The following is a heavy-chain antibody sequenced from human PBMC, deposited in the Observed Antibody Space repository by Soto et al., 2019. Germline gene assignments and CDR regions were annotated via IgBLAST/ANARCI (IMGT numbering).Heavy chain of an antibody. J-gene: IGHJ4*02. Sequence: ASVKVSFKVSGYTLTEVSMHWVRQAPGKGLEWMGGFDPEDGETIYAQKFQGRVTLTEDTSTDTAYMELSSLRSEDTAVYYCATPQWGTDGYTPFDYWGQGTPVTVSS. CDR3: ATPQWGTDGYTPFDY. V-gene: IGHV1-24*01. CDR1: GYTLTEVS. CDR2: FDPEDGET. D-gene: IGHD5-12*01.